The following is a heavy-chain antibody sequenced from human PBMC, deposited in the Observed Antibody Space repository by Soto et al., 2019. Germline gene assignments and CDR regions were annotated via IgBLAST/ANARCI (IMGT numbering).Heavy chain of an antibody. V-gene: IGHV5-10-1*01. D-gene: IGHD3-22*01. J-gene: IGHJ6*02. CDR3: ATLNGSMVSDV. Sequence: EYLTISFTSSGHSFTGYWIRWVRQMPGKGLEWMGRIDPSDSYTNYSPSFQGHVTISADKSISTAYLQWSSLKASDTAMYYCATLNGSMVSDVWGQGTTFTVSS. CDR1: GHSFTGYW. CDR2: IDPSDSYT.